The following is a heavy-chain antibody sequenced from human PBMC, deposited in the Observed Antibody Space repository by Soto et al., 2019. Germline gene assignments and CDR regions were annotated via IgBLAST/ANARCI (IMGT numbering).Heavy chain of an antibody. J-gene: IGHJ5*02. CDR1: GGSVSSGDYF. CDR3: ARGWVSGIYYVQRIDP. D-gene: IGHD3-10*01. Sequence: QVQLQESGPGLVKPSQTLSLTCTVSGGSVSSGDYFWTWIRQSPGKGLEWIGYVSHIGSTYYNPSLKSRAKVSLDTSKNQFSLKLTSVTAADTAVFYCARGWVSGIYYVQRIDPWGQGALVTVSS. CDR2: VSHIGST. V-gene: IGHV4-30-4*08.